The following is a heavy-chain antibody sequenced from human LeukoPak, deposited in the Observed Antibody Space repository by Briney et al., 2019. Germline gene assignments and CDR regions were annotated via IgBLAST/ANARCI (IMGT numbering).Heavy chain of an antibody. CDR1: GFTFSSYG. CDR2: ISSSSSYI. J-gene: IGHJ4*02. D-gene: IGHD2/OR15-2a*01. CDR3: ALSPVRDSGYFDY. V-gene: IGHV3-21*01. Sequence: PGRSLRLSCAASGFTFSSYGMHWVRQAPGKGLEWVSSISSSSSYIYYADSVKGRFTISRDNAKNSLYLQMNSLRAEDTAVYYCALSPVRDSGYFDYWGQGTLVTVSS.